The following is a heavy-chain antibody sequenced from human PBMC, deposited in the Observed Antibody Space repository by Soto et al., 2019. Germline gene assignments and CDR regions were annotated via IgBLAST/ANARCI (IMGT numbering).Heavy chain of an antibody. CDR3: ERHQTAPGYSGSYGRYYYYGMDV. V-gene: IGHV5-51*01. CDR1: GYSFTSYW. Sequence: GESLKISCKGSGYSFTSYWIGWVRQMPGKGLEWMGIIYPGDSDTRYSPSFQGQVTISADKSISTDYLQWSSLKASDTAMYYCERHQTAPGYSGSYGRYYYYGMDVWGQGTTVTVSS. CDR2: IYPGDSDT. D-gene: IGHD1-26*01. J-gene: IGHJ6*02.